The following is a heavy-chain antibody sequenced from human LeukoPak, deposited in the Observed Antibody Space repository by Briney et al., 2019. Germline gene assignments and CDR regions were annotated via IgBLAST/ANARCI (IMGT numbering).Heavy chain of an antibody. CDR3: AGYGSRSYYKAFDY. Sequence: SSETLSLTCVVSGGSVSGYYWGWIRQPPGRGLEWIGYVYYSGSTNYNPSFKSRITISVDTSRNQFSLQLSSVTAADTAVYYCAGYGSRSYYKAFDYWGQGILVTVSS. CDR1: GGSVSGYY. CDR2: VYYSGST. V-gene: IGHV4-59*02. D-gene: IGHD3-10*01. J-gene: IGHJ4*02.